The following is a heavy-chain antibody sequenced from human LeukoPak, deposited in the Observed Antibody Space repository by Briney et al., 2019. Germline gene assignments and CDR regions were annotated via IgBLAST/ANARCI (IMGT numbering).Heavy chain of an antibody. CDR3: ARDPAQRGYCSGGSCYGGWFDP. V-gene: IGHV1-2*06. Sequence: ASVKVSCKASGYTFTGYYMHWVRQAPGQGLEWMGRINPNSGGTNYAQKFQGRVTMTRDTSISTAYMELSRLRSDDTAVYYCARDPAQRGYCSGGSCYGGWFDPWGQGTLVTVSS. CDR2: INPNSGGT. CDR1: GYTFTGYY. J-gene: IGHJ5*02. D-gene: IGHD2-15*01.